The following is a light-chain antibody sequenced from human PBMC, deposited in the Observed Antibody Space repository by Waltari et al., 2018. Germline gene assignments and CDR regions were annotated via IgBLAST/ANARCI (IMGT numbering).Light chain of an antibody. CDR2: SND. V-gene: IGLV1-44*01. CDR3: ATWDGRVNGVL. Sequence: QSALTQAPSVSGTPGQRVTISCSGTNYNIGSGPVNWYQQVPGMSPKLLIYSNDQRPSGVPDRISGSKSGTSASLAISGLQSEDEADYYCATWDGRVNGVLFGGGTKVTVL. CDR1: NYNIGSGP. J-gene: IGLJ2*01.